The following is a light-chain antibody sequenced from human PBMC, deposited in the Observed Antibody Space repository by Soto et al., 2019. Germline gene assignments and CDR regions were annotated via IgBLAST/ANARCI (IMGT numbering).Light chain of an antibody. CDR3: QHYNDWPPAFT. J-gene: IGKJ3*01. V-gene: IGKV3D-15*01. CDR1: QSLNRN. Sequence: EILMTQSPATLSVSPGERATLSCRASQSLNRNLAWYQQKPGQAPRLIIYGASTRASGIPARFSGSGYGTEFTLTISSLQSEDLALYYCQHYNDWPPAFTFGPGTKVDL. CDR2: GAS.